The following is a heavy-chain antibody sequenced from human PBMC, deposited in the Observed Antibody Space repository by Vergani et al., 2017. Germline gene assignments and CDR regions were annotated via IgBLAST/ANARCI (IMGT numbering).Heavy chain of an antibody. CDR1: GFTFSSYS. V-gene: IGHV3-21*01. J-gene: IGHJ4*02. CDR3: ARGLPTTRPYDSSGYYPVDFDY. CDR2: ISSSSSYI. Sequence: EVHLLESGGGQVEAGGSLRLSCVASGFTFSSYSMNWVRQAPGKGLEWVSSISSSSSYIYYADSVKGRFTISRDNAKNSLYLQMNSLRAEDTAVYYCARGLPTTRPYDSSGYYPVDFDYWGQGTLVTVSS. D-gene: IGHD3-22*01.